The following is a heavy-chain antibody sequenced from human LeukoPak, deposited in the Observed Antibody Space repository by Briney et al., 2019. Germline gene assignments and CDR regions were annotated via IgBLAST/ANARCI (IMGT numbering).Heavy chain of an antibody. D-gene: IGHD2-2*02. CDR3: ARDARSIPFDY. J-gene: IGHJ4*02. Sequence: GGSLRLSCAASGFTFSSYEMNWVRQAPGKGLEWVSYISSSGSTIYYADSVKGRFTISRDNAKNSLYLQMNSLRAEDTAVYYCARDARSIPFDYWGQGTLVTVSS. CDR1: GFTFSSYE. V-gene: IGHV3-48*03. CDR2: ISSSGSTI.